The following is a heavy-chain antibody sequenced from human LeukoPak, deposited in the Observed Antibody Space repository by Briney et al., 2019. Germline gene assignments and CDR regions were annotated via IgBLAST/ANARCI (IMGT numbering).Heavy chain of an antibody. V-gene: IGHV1-2*02. Sequence: ASVKVSCKASGYTFTGYYMHWVRQAPGQGLEWMGWFNPNSGGTNYAQKFQGRVTMTRDTSISTAYMELSRLRSDDTAVYYCARNPLVGATNYYGMDVWGQGTTVTVSS. CDR2: FNPNSGGT. CDR1: GYTFTGYY. D-gene: IGHD1-26*01. CDR3: ARNPLVGATNYYGMDV. J-gene: IGHJ6*02.